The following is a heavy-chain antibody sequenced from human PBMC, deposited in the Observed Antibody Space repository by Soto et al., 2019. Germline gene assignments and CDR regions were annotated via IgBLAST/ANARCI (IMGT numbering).Heavy chain of an antibody. CDR3: ARRRGYFDY. V-gene: IGHV4-31*03. J-gene: IGHJ4*02. CDR2: IYYSGST. Sequence: QVQLQESGPGLVKPSQTLSLTCTVSGGSINSGGYYWSWIRQHPGKGLEWIGYIYYSGSTYYNPSLXXRXSXXVDTSKNQFSLNLSSVTAADTAVYYCARRRGYFDYWGQGTLVTVSS. CDR1: GGSINSGGYY.